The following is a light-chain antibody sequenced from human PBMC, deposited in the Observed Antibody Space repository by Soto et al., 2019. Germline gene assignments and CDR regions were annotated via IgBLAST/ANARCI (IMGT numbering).Light chain of an antibody. CDR3: QQSYSTPRT. CDR1: QSISSW. Sequence: DIQMTQSPSTLSASVGDRVTITCRASQSISSWLAWYQQKPGKAPKLLICEASSLESGVPSRFSGSGSGTDFTLTISSLQPEDFATYYCQQSYSTPRTFGQGTKVDIK. V-gene: IGKV1-5*03. J-gene: IGKJ1*01. CDR2: EAS.